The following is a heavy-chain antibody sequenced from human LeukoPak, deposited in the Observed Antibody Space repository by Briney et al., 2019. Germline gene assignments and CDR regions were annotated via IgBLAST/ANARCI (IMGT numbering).Heavy chain of an antibody. Sequence: GSLRLSCAASGFTFSNYAMSWIRQPPGKGLEWIGYIYYSGSTNYNPSLKSRVTISVDTSKNQFSLKLSSVTAADTAVYYCARESLGIDYWGQGTLVTVSS. D-gene: IGHD7-27*01. J-gene: IGHJ4*02. V-gene: IGHV4-59*01. CDR1: GFTFSNYA. CDR2: IYYSGST. CDR3: ARESLGIDY.